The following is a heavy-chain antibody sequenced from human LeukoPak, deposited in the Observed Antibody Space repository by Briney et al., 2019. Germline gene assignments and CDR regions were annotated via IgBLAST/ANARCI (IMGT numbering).Heavy chain of an antibody. CDR1: GFSLSTSGMC. D-gene: IGHD6-19*01. V-gene: IGHV2-70*01. Sequence: RESGPALLKPTQTLTLTCTFSGFSLSTSGMCVSWIRQPPGKALEWLALIDWDDDKYYSTSLKTRLTISKDTSKNQVVLTMTNMDPVDTATYYCARSLSSSSGWYATGTGAFDIWGQGTMVTVSS. J-gene: IGHJ3*02. CDR3: ARSLSSSSGWYATGTGAFDI. CDR2: IDWDDDK.